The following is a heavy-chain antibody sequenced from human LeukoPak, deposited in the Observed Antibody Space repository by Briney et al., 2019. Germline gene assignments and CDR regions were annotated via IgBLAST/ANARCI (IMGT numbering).Heavy chain of an antibody. CDR1: GGSFSGYY. D-gene: IGHD3-10*01. CDR3: ASLGSGSYYYYGMDV. J-gene: IGHJ6*02. Sequence: SETLSLTCAVYGGSFSGYYWSWIRQPPGKGLEWIGEINHNGSTNYNPSLKSRVTISVDMSKNQFSLKLSSVTAADTAVYYCASLGSGSYYYYGMDVWGQGTTVTVSS. CDR2: INHNGST. V-gene: IGHV4-34*01.